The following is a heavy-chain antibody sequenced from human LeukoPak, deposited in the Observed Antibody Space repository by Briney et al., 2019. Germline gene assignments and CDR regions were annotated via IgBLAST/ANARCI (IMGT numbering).Heavy chain of an antibody. CDR3: ARDKALGYCSSTSCYEEGYYYYYGMDV. Sequence: ASVKVSCKASGYTFTSYYMHWVRQAPGQGLEWMGIINPSGGSTSYAQKFQGRVTMTRDTSTSTVYMELSSLRSEDTAVYYCARDKALGYCSSTSCYEEGYYYYYGMDVWGQGTTVTVSS. V-gene: IGHV1-46*01. CDR2: INPSGGST. CDR1: GYTFTSYY. D-gene: IGHD2-2*01. J-gene: IGHJ6*02.